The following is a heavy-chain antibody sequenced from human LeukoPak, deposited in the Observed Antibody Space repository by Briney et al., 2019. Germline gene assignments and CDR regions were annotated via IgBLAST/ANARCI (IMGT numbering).Heavy chain of an antibody. Sequence: ASVGVSCKTSGYPFTTWEINWVRQAAGQGLEWMGWVHPNGGNTAYAQKFQGRVTMTRDTSISTAYMELSGLTSDDTAVYFCARGPRNDPWGQGTLVTVSS. CDR3: ARGPRNDP. V-gene: IGHV1-8*01. CDR1: GYPFTTWE. D-gene: IGHD1-14*01. CDR2: VHPNGGNT. J-gene: IGHJ5*02.